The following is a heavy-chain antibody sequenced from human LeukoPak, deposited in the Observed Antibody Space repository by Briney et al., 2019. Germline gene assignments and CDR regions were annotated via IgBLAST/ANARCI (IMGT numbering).Heavy chain of an antibody. J-gene: IGHJ4*02. D-gene: IGHD7-27*01. V-gene: IGHV3-33*01. Sequence: GGSLRLSCAASGFTFSSYGMHWVRQAPGKGLEGVAVIWYDGSKKYYADSVKGRFTIYRDNSKNTLYLQMNSLRAEDTAVYYCARLGIGFDYWGQGTLVTVSS. CDR3: ARLGIGFDY. CDR2: IWYDGSKK. CDR1: GFTFSSYG.